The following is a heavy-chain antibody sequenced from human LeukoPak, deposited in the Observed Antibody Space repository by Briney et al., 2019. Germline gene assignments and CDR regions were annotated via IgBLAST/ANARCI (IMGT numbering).Heavy chain of an antibody. CDR1: GYTFTSYY. J-gene: IGHJ4*02. CDR2: INPSGGST. CDR3: ARDWGGDIVVVVAAQPVFDY. D-gene: IGHD2-15*01. Sequence: ASVKVSCKASGYTFTSYYTHWVRQAPRQGLEWMGIINPSGGSTSYAQKFQGRVTMTRDTSTSTVYMELSSLRSEDTAVYYCARDWGGDIVVVVAAQPVFDYWGQGTLVTVSS. V-gene: IGHV1-46*01.